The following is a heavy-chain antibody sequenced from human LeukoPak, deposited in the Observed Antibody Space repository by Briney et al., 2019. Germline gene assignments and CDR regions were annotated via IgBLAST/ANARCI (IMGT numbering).Heavy chain of an antibody. Sequence: SETLSLTCTASGGSISSYYWSWIRQPPGKGLEGIGYIYNSGSTNYNPSLKSRVTISVDTSKNQVSLKLSSVTAADTAVYYCARFQSSSSWDYYYGLDVWGQGTTVTVSS. J-gene: IGHJ6*02. D-gene: IGHD6-13*01. CDR1: GGSISSYY. CDR3: ARFQSSSSWDYYYGLDV. CDR2: IYNSGST. V-gene: IGHV4-59*01.